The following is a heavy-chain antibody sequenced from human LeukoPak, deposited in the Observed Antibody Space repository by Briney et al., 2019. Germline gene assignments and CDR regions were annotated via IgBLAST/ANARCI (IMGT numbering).Heavy chain of an antibody. CDR1: GFTFSSYA. V-gene: IGHV3-23*01. Sequence: QSGGSLRLSCAASGFTFSSYAMSWVRQAPGKGLEWVSAISGSGGSTYYADSMKGRITISRDNSKNTLYLRMNSLRAEDTAVYYCAKDTTGTTVSDYWGQGTLVTVSS. J-gene: IGHJ4*02. CDR3: AKDTTGTTVSDY. CDR2: ISGSGGST. D-gene: IGHD1-1*01.